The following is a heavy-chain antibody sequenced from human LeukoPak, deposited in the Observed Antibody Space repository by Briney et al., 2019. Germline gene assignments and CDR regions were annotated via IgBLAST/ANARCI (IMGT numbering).Heavy chain of an antibody. J-gene: IGHJ4*02. CDR3: TRHTGYYDSSGYGY. V-gene: IGHV3-21*01. CDR1: GFTFSSYS. CDR2: ISSSSSYI. Sequence: GGSLRLSCAASGFTFSSYSMNWVRQAPGKGLEWVSSISSSSSYIYYADSVKGRFTISRDNAKNSLYLQMNSLRAEDTAVYYCTRHTGYYDSSGYGYWGQGTLVTVSS. D-gene: IGHD3-22*01.